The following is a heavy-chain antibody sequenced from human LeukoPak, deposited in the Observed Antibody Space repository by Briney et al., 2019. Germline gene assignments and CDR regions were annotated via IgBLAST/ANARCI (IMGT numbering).Heavy chain of an antibody. Sequence: SQTLSLTCTVSGGSISSGSYYWSWIRRPAGKGLEWIGRIYTSGSTNYNPSLKSRVTISVDTSKNQFSLKLSSVTAADTAVYYCARVGGSGSLRTFDYWGQGTLVTVSS. V-gene: IGHV4-61*02. CDR2: IYTSGST. D-gene: IGHD3-10*01. J-gene: IGHJ4*02. CDR3: ARVGGSGSLRTFDY. CDR1: GGSISSGSYY.